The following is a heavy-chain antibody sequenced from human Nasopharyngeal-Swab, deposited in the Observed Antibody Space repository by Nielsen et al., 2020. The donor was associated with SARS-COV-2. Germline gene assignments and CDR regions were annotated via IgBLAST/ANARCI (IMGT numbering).Heavy chain of an antibody. D-gene: IGHD3-10*01. V-gene: IGHV4-59*13. J-gene: IGHJ4*02. CDR2: IYDSGTT. CDR1: GGSISRDY. CDR3: ARGGGERLWLSPSSFDN. Sequence: SETLSLTCTVSGGSISRDYWSWIRQSPGKGLEWIGYIYDSGTTKYNPSLKSRVSILVGTSKNQFSLKMTSMTAADTAVYYCARGGGERLWLSPSSFDNWGQGTLVTVSS.